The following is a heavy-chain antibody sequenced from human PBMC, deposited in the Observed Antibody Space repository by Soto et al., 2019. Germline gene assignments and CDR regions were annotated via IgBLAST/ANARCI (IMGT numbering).Heavy chain of an antibody. D-gene: IGHD6-6*01. J-gene: IGHJ3*02. CDR2: IWYDGSNK. V-gene: IGHV3-33*01. CDR1: GFTFSSYG. Sequence: PGGSLRLSCAASGFTFSSYGMRWVRQAPGKGLEWVAVIWYDGSNKYYADSVKGRFTISRDNSKNTLYLQMNSLRAEDTAVYYCARSYSSSSFSDAFDIWGQGTMVTVSS. CDR3: ARSYSSSSFSDAFDI.